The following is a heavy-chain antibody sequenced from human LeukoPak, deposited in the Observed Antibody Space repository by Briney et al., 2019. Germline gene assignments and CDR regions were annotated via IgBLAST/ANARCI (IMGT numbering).Heavy chain of an antibody. CDR1: GGTFSSYA. CDR3: ARQYYYDSSGYYSLGAQDY. CDR2: IIPIFGTA. V-gene: IGHV1-69*05. D-gene: IGHD3-22*01. J-gene: IGHJ4*02. Sequence: SVKVSCKASGGTFSSYAISWVRQAPGQGLEWVGRIIPIFGTANYAQKFQGRVTITTDESASTAYMELSSLRSEDTAVYYCARQYYYDSSGYYSLGAQDYWGQGTLVTVSS.